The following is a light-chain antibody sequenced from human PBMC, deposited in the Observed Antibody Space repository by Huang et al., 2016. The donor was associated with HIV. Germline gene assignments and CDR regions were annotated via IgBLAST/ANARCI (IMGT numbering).Light chain of an antibody. CDR1: QSVSSNY. CDR3: QQYGTSPPFT. V-gene: IGKV3-20*01. J-gene: IGKJ3*01. Sequence: EIVLTQSPGTLSLSPGERATLSCRASQSVSSNYLAWYHQKPGQAPRLLIDGASSRATGIPDRFSGSGSGTDFTLTISRLEPEDFAVYYCQQYGTSPPFTFGPGTKVDIK. CDR2: GAS.